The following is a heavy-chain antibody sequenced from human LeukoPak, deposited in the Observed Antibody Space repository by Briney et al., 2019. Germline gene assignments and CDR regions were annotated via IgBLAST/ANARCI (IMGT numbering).Heavy chain of an antibody. CDR2: INPNSGGT. CDR3: ARERIVVVPAAKGYYYYGMDV. CDR1: GYTFTGYY. Sequence: ASVKVSCKASGYTFTGYYMHWVRQAPGQGLEWMGRINPNSGGTNYAQKFQGWVTTTRDTSISTAYMELSRLRSDDTAVYYCARERIVVVPAAKGYYYYGMDVWGQGTTVTVSS. J-gene: IGHJ6*02. D-gene: IGHD2-2*01. V-gene: IGHV1-2*04.